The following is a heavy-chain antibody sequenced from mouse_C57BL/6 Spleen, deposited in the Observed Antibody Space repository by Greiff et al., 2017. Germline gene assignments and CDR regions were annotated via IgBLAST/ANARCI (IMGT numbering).Heavy chain of an antibody. Sequence: EVKLMESGGGLVQPGGSLSLSCAASGFTFTDYYMSWVRQPPGKALEWLGFIRNKANGYTTEYSASVKGRFTISRDNSQSILYLQLNALRAEDSATFDGERPSLIPPLVPTLFANGAKGTLVTVSA. V-gene: IGHV7-3*01. CDR3: ERPSLIPPLVPTLFAN. D-gene: IGHD5-1*01. CDR1: GFTFTDYY. CDR2: IRNKANGYTT. J-gene: IGHJ3*01.